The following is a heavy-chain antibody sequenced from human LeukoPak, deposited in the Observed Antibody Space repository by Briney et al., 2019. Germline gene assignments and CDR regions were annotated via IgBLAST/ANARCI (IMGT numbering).Heavy chain of an antibody. CDR2: ISWNSGSI. J-gene: IGHJ4*02. D-gene: IGHD6-19*01. CDR1: GFTFDDYA. CDR3: ARDAPYSSGWYGDGFDY. V-gene: IGHV3-9*01. Sequence: GGSLRLSCAASGFTFDDYAMHWVRQAPGKGLEWASGISWNSGSIGYADSVKGRFTISRDNAKNSLYLQMNSLRAEDTALYYCARDAPYSSGWYGDGFDYWGQGTLVTVSS.